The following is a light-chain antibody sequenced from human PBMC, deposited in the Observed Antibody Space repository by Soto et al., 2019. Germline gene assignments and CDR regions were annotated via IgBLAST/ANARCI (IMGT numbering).Light chain of an antibody. J-gene: IGLJ2*01. V-gene: IGLV6-57*04. CDR1: SGSIARNY. Sequence: NFMLTQPHSVSESPGKMVTISCTRSSGSIARNYVQWYQQRPGSAPTTLIYEDNQRPSGVPDRFSGSIDSSSNSASLTISGLKTEDEADYYCQSYDSSNPVVFGGGTKLTVL. CDR3: QSYDSSNPVV. CDR2: EDN.